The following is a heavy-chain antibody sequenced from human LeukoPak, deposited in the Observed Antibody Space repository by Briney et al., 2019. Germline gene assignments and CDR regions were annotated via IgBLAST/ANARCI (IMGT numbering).Heavy chain of an antibody. V-gene: IGHV3-30-3*01. CDR1: GFTFSSYA. J-gene: IGHJ4*02. CDR3: ARASRADSSSWFFDY. D-gene: IGHD6-13*01. Sequence: GGSLRLSCAASGFTFSSYAMHWVRQAPGKGLEWVAVISYDGSNKYYADSVKGRFTISRDNSKNTLYLQMNSLRAEDTAVYYCARASRADSSSWFFDYRGQGTLVTVSS. CDR2: ISYDGSNK.